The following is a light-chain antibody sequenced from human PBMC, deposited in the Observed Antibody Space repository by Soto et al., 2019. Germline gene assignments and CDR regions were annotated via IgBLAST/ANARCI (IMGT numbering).Light chain of an antibody. Sequence: IVMTQSPDSLALCLCGRPSINCKSSQSVLYSSNNKNYLAWYQQKPGQPPKLLIYWASTRESGVPERFSGSGSGTDFTLTISSLQAEDVAVYYCHQYYTTPRTFGQGTKVDIK. J-gene: IGKJ1*01. CDR2: WAS. V-gene: IGKV4-1*01. CDR3: HQYYTTPRT. CDR1: QSVLYSSNNKNY.